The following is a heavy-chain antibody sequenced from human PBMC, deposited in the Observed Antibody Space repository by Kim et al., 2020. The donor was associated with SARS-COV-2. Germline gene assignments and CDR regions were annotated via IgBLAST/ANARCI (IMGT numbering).Heavy chain of an antibody. CDR1: GGSFSGYY. Sequence: SETLSLTCAVYGGSFSGYYWSWIRQPPGKGLEWIGEINHSGSTNYNPSLKSRVTISVDTSKNQFSLKLSSVTAADTAVYYCASSTVVVPAATNNQGAYYFDYWGQGTLVTVSS. J-gene: IGHJ4*02. CDR2: INHSGST. D-gene: IGHD2-2*01. V-gene: IGHV4-34*01. CDR3: ASSTVVVPAATNNQGAYYFDY.